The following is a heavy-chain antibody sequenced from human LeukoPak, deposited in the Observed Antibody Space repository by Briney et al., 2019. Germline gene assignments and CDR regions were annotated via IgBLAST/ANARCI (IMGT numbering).Heavy chain of an antibody. J-gene: IGHJ6*02. CDR3: ARGGGLDV. Sequence: GGSLRLSCAASGFTFSSYAMHWVRQAPGKGLEWVAVISYDGSNKYYADSVKGRFTISRDNSKNTLYLQMNSLRAEDTAVYFCARGGGLDVWGQGATVTVSS. D-gene: IGHD3-16*01. CDR1: GFTFSSYA. CDR2: ISYDGSNK. V-gene: IGHV3-30-3*01.